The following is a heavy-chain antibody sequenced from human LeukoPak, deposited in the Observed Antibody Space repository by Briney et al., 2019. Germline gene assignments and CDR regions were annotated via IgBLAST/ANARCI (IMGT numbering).Heavy chain of an antibody. D-gene: IGHD6-19*01. CDR3: ARAPSQWLVRGYFQH. CDR1: GGSFSGYY. CDR2: INHSGST. V-gene: IGHV4-34*01. Sequence: SETLPLTCAVYGGSFSGYYWSWIRQPPGKGLEWIGEINHSGSTNYNPSLKSRVTISVDTSKNQFSLKLSSVTAADTAVYYCARAPSQWLVRGYFQHWGQGTLVAVSS. J-gene: IGHJ1*01.